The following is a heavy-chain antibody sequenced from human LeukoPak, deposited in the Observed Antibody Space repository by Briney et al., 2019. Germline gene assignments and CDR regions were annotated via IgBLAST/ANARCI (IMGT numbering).Heavy chain of an antibody. J-gene: IGHJ4*02. D-gene: IGHD3-10*01. Sequence: QPGGSLRLSCAASGFTFSSYAMSWVRQAPGKGLEWVSAISGSGGSTYYADSVKGRFTISRDNFKNTLYLQMNSLRAEDTAVYYCAREVLLWFGDQTGFDYWGQGTLVTVSS. CDR1: GFTFSSYA. CDR2: ISGSGGST. V-gene: IGHV3-23*01. CDR3: AREVLLWFGDQTGFDY.